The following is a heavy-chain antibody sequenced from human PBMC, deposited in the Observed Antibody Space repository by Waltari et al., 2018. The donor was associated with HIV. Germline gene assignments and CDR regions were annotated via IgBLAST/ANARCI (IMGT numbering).Heavy chain of an antibody. CDR3: VKERGPFNGFDI. V-gene: IGHV3-33*06. J-gene: IGHJ3*02. CDR1: ALPSTSHG. CDR2: IWSDGYNK. Sequence: QVYLMESGGGVVQPGGHRKLSVAGAALPSTSHGMNWVRQAPGKGLEWVAVIWSDGYNKFYADSVRGRFTFSRDNSKYTLSLQMNSLRAEDTALYYCVKERGPFNGFDIWGQGTMVTVSS. D-gene: IGHD3-16*01.